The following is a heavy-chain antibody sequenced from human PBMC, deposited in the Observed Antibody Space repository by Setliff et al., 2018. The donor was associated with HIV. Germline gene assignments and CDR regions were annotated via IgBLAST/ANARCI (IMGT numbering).Heavy chain of an antibody. CDR1: GGSFSGYY. CDR2: TYTSGST. J-gene: IGHJ6*02. D-gene: IGHD1-26*01. Sequence: SETLSLTCAVYGGSFSGYYWSWIRQPPGKGLEWIGRTYTSGSTNYNPSLKSRVTMSVDTSKNQFSLKLSSVTAADTAVYYCARDFGGSYFFGYYYGMDVWGQGTTVTVSS. CDR3: ARDFGGSYFFGYYYGMDV. V-gene: IGHV4-59*10.